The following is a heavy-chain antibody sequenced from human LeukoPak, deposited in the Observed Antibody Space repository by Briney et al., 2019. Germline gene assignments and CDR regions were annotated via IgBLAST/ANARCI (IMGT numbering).Heavy chain of an antibody. J-gene: IGHJ6*03. CDR3: ATTGGDIYYYYMDV. Sequence: GASVKVSCKASGDTFSRYAISWVRQAPGQGLEWMGGIIPALSTANYAQKFQDRVTITADESTSTTYMELSRLKSEDTAVYYCATTGGDIYYYYMDVWGKGTTVTISS. CDR1: GDTFSRYA. D-gene: IGHD3-16*01. V-gene: IGHV1-69*13. CDR2: IIPALSTA.